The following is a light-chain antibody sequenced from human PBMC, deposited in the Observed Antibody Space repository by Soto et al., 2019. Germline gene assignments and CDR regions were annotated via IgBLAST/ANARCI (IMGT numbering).Light chain of an antibody. CDR1: QGVGSSY. CDR2: GTS. Sequence: EVVLTQSPCTLSSSVGERATLSCRASQGVGSSYLAWYQQKPGQAPRVLIYGTSSRATGIPDRFSGSGSGTDFTLTISRLEPEDFAVYYCQQYNTSSWTFGQGTKVDIK. J-gene: IGKJ1*01. CDR3: QQYNTSSWT. V-gene: IGKV3-20*01.